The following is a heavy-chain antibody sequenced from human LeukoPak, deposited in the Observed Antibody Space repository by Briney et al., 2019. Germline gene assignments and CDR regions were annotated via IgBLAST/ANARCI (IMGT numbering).Heavy chain of an antibody. D-gene: IGHD3-22*01. CDR2: IYYSGST. CDR1: GGSISSHY. V-gene: IGHV4-59*11. CDR3: ARGPTYYYDSSGYYHFDY. Sequence: PSETLSLTCTVSGGSISSHYWSWIRQPPGKGLEWIGYIYYSGSTNYNPSLKSRVTISVDTSKNQFSLKLSSVTAADTAVYYCARGPTYYYDSSGYYHFDYWGQGTLVTVSS. J-gene: IGHJ4*02.